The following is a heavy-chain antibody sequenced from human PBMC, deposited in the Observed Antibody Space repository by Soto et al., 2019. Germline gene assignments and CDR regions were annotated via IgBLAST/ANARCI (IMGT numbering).Heavy chain of an antibody. CDR1: GFTFSSYA. CDR2: ISYDGSNK. V-gene: IGHV3-30-3*01. J-gene: IGHJ6*02. CDR3: ARALRVAAAAKFWDFFYYYYGMDV. Sequence: GGSLRLSCAASGFTFSSYAMHWVRQAPGKGLEWVAVISYDGSNKYYADSVKGRFTISRDNSKNTLYLQMNSLRAEDTAVYYCARALRVAAAAKFWDFFYYYYGMDVWGQGTTVTVSS. D-gene: IGHD6-13*01.